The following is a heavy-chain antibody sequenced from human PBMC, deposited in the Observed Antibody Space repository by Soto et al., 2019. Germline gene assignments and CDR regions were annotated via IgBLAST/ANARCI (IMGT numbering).Heavy chain of an antibody. CDR3: AKDHDFWSGYLHY. D-gene: IGHD3-3*01. Sequence: GGSLRLSCAASGFTFSSYAMSWVRQAPGKGLEWVSAISGSGGSTYYADSVKGRFTISRDNSKNRLYLQMNSLRAEDTAVYYCAKDHDFWSGYLHYWGQGTLVTVSS. CDR1: GFTFSSYA. J-gene: IGHJ4*02. CDR2: ISGSGGST. V-gene: IGHV3-23*01.